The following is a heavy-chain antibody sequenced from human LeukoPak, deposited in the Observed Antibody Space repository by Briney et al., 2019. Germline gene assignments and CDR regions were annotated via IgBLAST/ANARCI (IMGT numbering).Heavy chain of an antibody. J-gene: IGHJ3*02. D-gene: IGHD1-26*01. V-gene: IGHV3-48*02. CDR3: ARECLMVGVYDAFDI. CDR2: INRGSSTI. Sequence: GGSLRLSCVVSGFTFSSYGMNRVRQAPGKGLELVSYINRGSSTIYYAHSVQCRFTISRDNAKNSLYLQMNSLRDEDTAVYYCARECLMVGVYDAFDIWGQGTMVTVSS. CDR1: GFTFSSYG.